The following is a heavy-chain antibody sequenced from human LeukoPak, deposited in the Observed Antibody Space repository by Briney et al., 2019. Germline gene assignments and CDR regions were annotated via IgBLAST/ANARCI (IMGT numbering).Heavy chain of an antibody. CDR1: GFTFSSYS. J-gene: IGHJ2*01. CDR3: ARLPMYDILTGYSFYWYFDL. D-gene: IGHD3-9*01. Sequence: GGSLRLSCAASGFTFSSYSVNWVRQAPGKGLEWVSYISSSSSTIYYADSVKGRFTISRDNAKNSLYLQMNSLRAEDTAVYYCARLPMYDILTGYSFYWYFDLWGRGTLVTVSS. V-gene: IGHV3-48*01. CDR2: ISSSSSTI.